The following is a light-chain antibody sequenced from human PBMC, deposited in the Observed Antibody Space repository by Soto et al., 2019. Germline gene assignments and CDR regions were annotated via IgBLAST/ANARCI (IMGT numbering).Light chain of an antibody. CDR2: DAA. J-gene: IGKJ5*01. V-gene: IGKV3-11*01. CDR3: QQRSNWPKT. Sequence: EIVLTQSPATLSLSPGESAALSCRAGQSVASHLACYQQKPGQPPRLLIYDAANRATGVPARFSGSGSGTDFTLTISSLEPEDFAVYHCQQRSNWPKTFGQGTRLEI. CDR1: QSVASH.